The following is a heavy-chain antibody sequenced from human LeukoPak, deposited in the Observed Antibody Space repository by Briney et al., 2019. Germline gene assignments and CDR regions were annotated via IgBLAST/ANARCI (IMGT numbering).Heavy chain of an antibody. V-gene: IGHV3-64*02. CDR3: ARWGSTSCYDY. CDR2: ISTNGDST. Sequence: GGSLRLSCAASGFTFDDYVMNWVRQAPGKGLEYVSAISTNGDSTYYADSVKGRFTISRDNSKNTLFLQMGSLRADDMAVYYCARWGSTSCYDYWGQGTLVTVS. D-gene: IGHD2-2*01. CDR1: GFTFDDYV. J-gene: IGHJ4*02.